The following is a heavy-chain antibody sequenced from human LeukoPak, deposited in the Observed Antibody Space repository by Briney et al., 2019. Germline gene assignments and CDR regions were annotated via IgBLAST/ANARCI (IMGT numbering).Heavy chain of an antibody. CDR1: GFTFDDYA. V-gene: IGHV3-9*01. CDR2: ISWNSGSI. CDR3: AKAGWGYQFDY. J-gene: IGHJ4*02. D-gene: IGHD3-16*01. Sequence: GRSLRLSCAASGFTFDDYAMHWVRQAPGKGLEWVSGISWNSGSIGYADSVKGRFTISRDNAKNSLYLQMNSLRAEDTALYYRAKAGWGYQFDYWGQGTLVTVSS.